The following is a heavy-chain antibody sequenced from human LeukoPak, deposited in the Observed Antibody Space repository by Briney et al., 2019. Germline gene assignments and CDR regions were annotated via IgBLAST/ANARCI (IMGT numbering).Heavy chain of an antibody. CDR1: GGSISSYY. J-gene: IGHJ6*02. V-gene: IGHV4-59*08. D-gene: IGHD3-3*01. CDR2: IYYSGST. CDR3: ARIRYYGMDV. Sequence: SETLSLTCTVSGGSISSYYWSWIRQPPGKGLEWIGYIYYSGSTNYNPSLKSRVTISVDTSKNQFSLKLSSVTAADTAVYYCARIRYYGMDVWGQGTTVTVSS.